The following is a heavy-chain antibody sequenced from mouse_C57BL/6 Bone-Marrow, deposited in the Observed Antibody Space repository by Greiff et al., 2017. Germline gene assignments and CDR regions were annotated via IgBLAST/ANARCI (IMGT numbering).Heavy chain of an antibody. D-gene: IGHD2-14*01. CDR1: GYTFTSYW. Sequence: VQLQQPGAELVKPGASVKMSCKASGYTFTSYWITWVKQRPGQGLEWIGDIYPTSGRTNYNEKFKIKAILTVDTSSNTANMQLSSLTSEDSAVFSCAISGPLVRSVDYWAQGTTLTVSS. CDR3: AISGPLVRSVDY. J-gene: IGHJ2*01. V-gene: IGHV1-55*01. CDR2: IYPTSGRT.